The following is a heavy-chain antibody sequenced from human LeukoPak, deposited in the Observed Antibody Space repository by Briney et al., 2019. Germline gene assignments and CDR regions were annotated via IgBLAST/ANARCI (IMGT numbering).Heavy chain of an antibody. CDR3: ARAYSSSSATLGY. CDR1: GGSIRSSYYY. Sequence: SETLSLTCTVSGGSIRSSYYYWGWIRQPPGKGLEWIGSIYDSGSTYYNPSLKSRVTISVDASKNQFSLRLNSVTAADTAIYYCARAYSSSSATLGYWGQGTLVTVSS. CDR2: IYDSGST. D-gene: IGHD6-6*01. V-gene: IGHV4-39*07. J-gene: IGHJ4*02.